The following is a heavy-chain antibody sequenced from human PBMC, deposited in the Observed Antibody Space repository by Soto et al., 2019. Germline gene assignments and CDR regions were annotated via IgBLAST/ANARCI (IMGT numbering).Heavy chain of an antibody. CDR1: GFTFSSYG. CDR2: VSYDGSSK. V-gene: IGHV3-30*18. D-gene: IGHD2-15*01. J-gene: IGHJ6*02. CDR3: AKDQGSGVVSANYYYGMDV. Sequence: QVQLVESGGGVVQPGRSLRLSCAASGFTFSSYGMNWVRQAPGKGLEWVAIVSYDGSSKYYADSVKGRFTISRDNSKSTLYLQMSSLRAEDTAVYYCAKDQGSGVVSANYYYGMDVWGQGTTVTVSS.